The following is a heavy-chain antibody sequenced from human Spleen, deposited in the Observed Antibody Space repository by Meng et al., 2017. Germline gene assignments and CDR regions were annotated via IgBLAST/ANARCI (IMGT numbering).Heavy chain of an antibody. D-gene: IGHD4-11*01. J-gene: IGHJ4*02. Sequence: HWKESGPVLMKPAGALSPPCAVSGGSIRGSNWWSWVRQSPGKGLEWIGEINHSGSTNYNPSLESRATISVDTSQNNLSLKLSSVTAADSAVYYCARGPTTMAHDFDYWGQGTLVTVSS. CDR3: ARGPTTMAHDFDY. V-gene: IGHV4-4*02. CDR1: GGSIRGSNW. CDR2: INHSGST.